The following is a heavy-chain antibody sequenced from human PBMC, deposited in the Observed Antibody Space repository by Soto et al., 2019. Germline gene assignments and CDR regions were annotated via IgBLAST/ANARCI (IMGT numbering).Heavy chain of an antibody. CDR3: ARSTYYDYVWGSYRYRPFDY. CDR2: IYWNDDK. J-gene: IGHJ4*02. D-gene: IGHD3-16*02. CDR1: GFSLSTSGVG. Sequence: SGPTLVNPTQTLTLTCTFSGFSLSTSGVGVGWIRQPPGKALEWLALIYWNDDKHYSPSLKSRLTITKDTSKNQVVLTMTNMDPVDTATYYCARSTYYDYVWGSYRYRPFDYWGQGTLVTVSS. V-gene: IGHV2-5*01.